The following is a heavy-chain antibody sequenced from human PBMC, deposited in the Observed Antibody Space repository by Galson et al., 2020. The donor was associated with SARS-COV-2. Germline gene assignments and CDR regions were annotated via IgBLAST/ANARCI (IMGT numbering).Heavy chain of an antibody. J-gene: IGHJ4*02. CDR3: ARTTKYCSTTSCVFDY. CDR2: IDWDDDK. CDR1: GFSLSTSGMR. Sequence: SGPTLVKPTQTLTLTCTFSGFSLSTSGMRVSWIRQPPGKALEWLARIDWDDDKFYSTSLKTRLTISKDTSKNQVVLTMTNMDPVDTATYYCARTTKYCSTTSCVFDYWGQGTLVTVSA. V-gene: IGHV2-70*04. D-gene: IGHD2-2*01.